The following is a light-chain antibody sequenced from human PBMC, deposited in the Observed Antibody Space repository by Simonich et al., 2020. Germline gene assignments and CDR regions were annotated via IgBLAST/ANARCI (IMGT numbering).Light chain of an antibody. Sequence: QSALTQPASVSGSPGQSITISCTGTSSAVGSYTLVSWYQQHPGKAPKLMIYEGSKQHAGVSNRLSGSKAGNTASLTISGLQAEDEADYYCCSYAGSSTVVFGGGTKLTVL. CDR1: SSAVGSYTL. V-gene: IGLV2-23*01. J-gene: IGLJ2*01. CDR2: EGS. CDR3: CSYAGSSTVV.